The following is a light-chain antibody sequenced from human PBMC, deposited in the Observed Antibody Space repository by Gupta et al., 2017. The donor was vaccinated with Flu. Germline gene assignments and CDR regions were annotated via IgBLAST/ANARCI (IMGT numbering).Light chain of an antibody. CDR1: ALPKQY. CDR3: QSADSSGSYV. Sequence: SYELTQPPSVSVSHGQTARITCSGDALPKQYAHWYQQKPGQAPVVVIYKDIERPSGIPERFSGSSSGTTLTLTISGVEADDEADYYCQSADSSGSYVFGTGTKFTVL. J-gene: IGLJ1*01. V-gene: IGLV3-25*02. CDR2: KDI.